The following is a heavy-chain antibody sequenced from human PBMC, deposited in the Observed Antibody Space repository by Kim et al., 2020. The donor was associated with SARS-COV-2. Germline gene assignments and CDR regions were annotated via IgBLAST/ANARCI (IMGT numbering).Heavy chain of an antibody. Sequence: GGSLRLSCAASGFTFSSYSMNWVRQAPGKGLEWVSSISSSSSYIYYAYSVKGRFTTSRDNAKNSLYLQMNSLRAEDTAVYYCARDSSLAAAGTGFDYWGQGHLVTVSS. CDR1: GFTFSSYS. CDR3: ARDSSLAAAGTGFDY. CDR2: ISSSSSYI. V-gene: IGHV3-21*01. D-gene: IGHD6-13*01. J-gene: IGHJ4*02.